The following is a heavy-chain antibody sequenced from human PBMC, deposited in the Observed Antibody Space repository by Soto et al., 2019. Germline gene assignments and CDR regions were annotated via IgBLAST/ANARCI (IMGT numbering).Heavy chain of an antibody. CDR2: ISYDGSNK. J-gene: IGHJ6*02. CDR1: GFTFSRYR. CDR3: GKGGLDYGDYKIYYYGKDV. D-gene: IGHD4-17*01. Sequence: GGSLSLSCAASGFTFSRYRMHWVRQAPGKGLEWVAVISYDGSNKYYAASEKGRFTISRDTSKNTLYLQMNSLRAEDTAVYYCGKGGLDYGDYKIYYYGKDVWGQGTTVTVS. V-gene: IGHV3-30*18.